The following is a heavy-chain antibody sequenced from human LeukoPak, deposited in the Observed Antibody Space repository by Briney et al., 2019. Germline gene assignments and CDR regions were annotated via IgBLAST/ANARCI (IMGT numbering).Heavy chain of an antibody. CDR2: ISGSGGST. D-gene: IGHD3-10*01. Sequence: GGSLRLSCAASGFTFSSYAMSWVRQAPGEGLEWVSAISGSGGSTYYADSVKGRFTISRDNSKNTLYLQMNSLRAEDTAVYYCAPRMYGSGKDIWGQGTMVTVSS. CDR3: APRMYGSGKDI. V-gene: IGHV3-23*01. J-gene: IGHJ3*02. CDR1: GFTFSSYA.